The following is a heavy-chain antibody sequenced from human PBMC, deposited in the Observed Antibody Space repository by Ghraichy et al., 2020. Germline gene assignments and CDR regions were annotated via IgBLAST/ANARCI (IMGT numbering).Heavy chain of an antibody. D-gene: IGHD5-12*01. CDR3: ARHSDGPYSGYDDAFDI. CDR2: IYYSGST. V-gene: IGHV4-39*01. Sequence: SETLSLTCTVSGGSISSSSYYWGWIRQPPGKGLEWIGSIYYSGSTYYNPSLTSRVPISVDTSKNQFSLKLSSVTAADTAVYYCARHSDGPYSGYDDAFDIWGQGTMVTVSS. CDR1: GGSISSSSYY. J-gene: IGHJ3*02.